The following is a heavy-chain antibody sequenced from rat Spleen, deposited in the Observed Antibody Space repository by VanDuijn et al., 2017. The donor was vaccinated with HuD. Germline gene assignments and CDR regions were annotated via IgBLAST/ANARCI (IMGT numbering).Heavy chain of an antibody. J-gene: IGHJ2*01. CDR1: GFTFSDYY. V-gene: IGHV5-25*01. CDR2: ITNTGGST. CDR3: ARHCPSGDSLDY. D-gene: IGHD1-1*01. Sequence: EVQLVESDGGLVQSGRSLKLSCAASGFTFSDYYMAWVRQAPTKGLEWVASITNTGGSTYYPDYVKGRFTISRDNAKSTLYLQMNSLRSEDTATYYCARHCPSGDSLDYWGQGVMVTVSS.